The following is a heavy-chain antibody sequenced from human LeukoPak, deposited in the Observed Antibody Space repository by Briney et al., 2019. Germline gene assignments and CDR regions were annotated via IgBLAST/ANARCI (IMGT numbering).Heavy chain of an antibody. D-gene: IGHD6-19*01. J-gene: IGHJ4*02. CDR1: GFTFSSYA. Sequence: GGSLRLSCAASGFTFSSYAMSWVRQASGKGLEWVSAISGSGGSTYYADSVKGRFTISRDNSKNTLYLQMNSLRAEDTAVYYCAKWSQWLVTVLDYWGQGTLVTVSS. CDR2: ISGSGGST. V-gene: IGHV3-23*01. CDR3: AKWSQWLVTVLDY.